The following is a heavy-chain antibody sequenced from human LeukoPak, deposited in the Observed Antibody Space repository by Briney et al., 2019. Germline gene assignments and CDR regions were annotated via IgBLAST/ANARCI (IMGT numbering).Heavy chain of an antibody. D-gene: IGHD3-10*01. CDR3: ARELLWLGEFPQHYFDY. CDR2: INPNSGGT. J-gene: IGHJ4*02. V-gene: IGHV1-2*02. CDR1: GYTFTGYY. Sequence: GASVKVSCKASGYTFTGYYMHWVRQAPGQGLEWMGWINPNSGGTNYAQKFQGRVTMTRDTSISTAYMELSRLRSDDTAVYYCARELLWLGEFPQHYFDYWGQGTLVTVSS.